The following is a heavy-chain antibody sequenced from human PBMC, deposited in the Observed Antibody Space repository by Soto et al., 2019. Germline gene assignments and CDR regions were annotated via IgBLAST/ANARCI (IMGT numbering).Heavy chain of an antibody. J-gene: IGHJ6*02. CDR3: AGLYSSSSGYYYGMDV. CDR1: GGSISSSSYY. V-gene: IGHV4-39*01. CDR2: IYYSGST. D-gene: IGHD6-13*01. Sequence: PSETLSLTCTVSGGSISSSSYYWGWIRQPPGKGLEWVGSIYYSGSTYYNPSLKSRVTISVDTSKNQFSLKLSSVTAADTAVYYCAGLYSSSSGYYYGMDVWGQGTTVTV.